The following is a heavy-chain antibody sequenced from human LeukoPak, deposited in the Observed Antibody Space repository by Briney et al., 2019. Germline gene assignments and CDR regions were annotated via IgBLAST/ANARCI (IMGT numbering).Heavy chain of an antibody. CDR2: IYYSGST. Sequence: SETLSLTCTVSRDSISSYYWSWIRQPPGKGLEWIGYIYYSGSTNYNPSLKSRVTISVDTSKNQFSLKLSSVTAADTAVYYCAEIGSHGYWGQGTLVTVSS. J-gene: IGHJ4*02. CDR1: RDSISSYY. CDR3: AEIGSHGY. D-gene: IGHD1-26*01. V-gene: IGHV4-59*01.